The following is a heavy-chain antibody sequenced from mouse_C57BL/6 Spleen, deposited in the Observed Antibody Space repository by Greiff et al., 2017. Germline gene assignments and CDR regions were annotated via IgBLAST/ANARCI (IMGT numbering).Heavy chain of an antibody. CDR3: VRDDYDALDY. CDR2: IRRKSSNYAT. J-gene: IGHJ2*01. V-gene: IGHV10-3*01. Sequence: EVMLVESGGGLVQPKGSLKLSCAASGFTFNTYAMHWVRQAPGKGLEWVARIRRKSSNYATYYADSVKDRFTISRDDSQSMLYLQMNNLKTEDTAMYYCVRDDYDALDYWGQGTTLTVSS. D-gene: IGHD2-4*01. CDR1: GFTFNTYA.